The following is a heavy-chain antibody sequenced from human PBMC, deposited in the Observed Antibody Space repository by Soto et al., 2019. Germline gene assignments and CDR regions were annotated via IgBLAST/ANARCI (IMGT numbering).Heavy chain of an antibody. CDR3: AMVTTKYYYYMDV. V-gene: IGHV4-4*02. J-gene: IGHJ6*03. CDR1: SASISTNNW. Sequence: QVQLQESGPGLVKPSGTLSLTCAVSSASISTNNWWNWVRQSPGKGLEWIGEIYHSGSTNYSPSLQSRVIISVDKSKNQFSLKLNSVTAADTAVYYCAMVTTKYYYYMDVWGKGTTVTVSS. D-gene: IGHD4-17*01. CDR2: IYHSGST.